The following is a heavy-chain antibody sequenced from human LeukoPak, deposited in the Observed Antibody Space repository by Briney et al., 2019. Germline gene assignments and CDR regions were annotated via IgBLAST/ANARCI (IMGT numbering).Heavy chain of an antibody. CDR1: GGSISSCSYY. CDR3: VRRYDDYNFGY. V-gene: IGHV4-39*07. J-gene: IGHJ4*02. Sequence: LSETLSLTCTVSGGSISSCSYYWGWIRQPPGKGLEWIGSTSYSGSTYYNPSLKSRVAISVDTSKNQFSLKLSSVIAADTAVYYCVRRYDDYNFGYWGQGTLVTASS. D-gene: IGHD4-17*01. CDR2: TSYSGST.